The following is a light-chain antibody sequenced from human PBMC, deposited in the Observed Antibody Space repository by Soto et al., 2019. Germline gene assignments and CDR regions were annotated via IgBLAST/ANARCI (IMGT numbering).Light chain of an antibody. V-gene: IGKV3-15*01. Sequence: EIVMTQSPATLSVSPGERATLSCRASQSVSGNLAWYQQKPGQAPRLLIYGAATRATGIPARFSGSESGTEFTLTIASLQSEDFAVYYCQQYNDWPPVTFGGGTKVEIK. CDR1: QSVSGN. J-gene: IGKJ4*01. CDR3: QQYNDWPPVT. CDR2: GAA.